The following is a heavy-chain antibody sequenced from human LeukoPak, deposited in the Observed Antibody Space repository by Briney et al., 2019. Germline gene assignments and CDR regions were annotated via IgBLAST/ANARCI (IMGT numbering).Heavy chain of an antibody. Sequence: QPGGSLRLSCAASGFTFSSYGMHWVRQAPGKGLEWVAFIRYDGSNKYYADSVKGRFTISRDNSKNTLYLQMNSLRAEDTAVYYCAKEAQYDFWRGYLDYWGQGTLVTVSS. J-gene: IGHJ4*02. V-gene: IGHV3-30*02. CDR3: AKEAQYDFWRGYLDY. CDR1: GFTFSSYG. D-gene: IGHD3-3*01. CDR2: IRYDGSNK.